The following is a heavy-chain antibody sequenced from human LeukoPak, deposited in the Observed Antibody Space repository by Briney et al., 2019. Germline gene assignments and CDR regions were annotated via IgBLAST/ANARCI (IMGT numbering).Heavy chain of an antibody. V-gene: IGHV3-30-3*01. CDR2: ISYDGSNK. CDR1: GFTFSSYA. Sequence: GGSLRLSCAASGFTFSSYAMHWVRQAPGKGLEWVAVISYDGSNKYYADSVKGRFTISRDNSKNTLYLQMNSLRAEDTAVYYCARPHEYYFDYWGQGTLVTVSS. J-gene: IGHJ4*02. CDR3: ARPHEYYFDY.